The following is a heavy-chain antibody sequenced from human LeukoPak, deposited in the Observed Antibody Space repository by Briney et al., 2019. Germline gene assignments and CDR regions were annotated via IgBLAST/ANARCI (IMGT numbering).Heavy chain of an antibody. CDR1: GYTFTGYY. V-gene: IGHV1-2*02. D-gene: IGHD3-10*01. CDR2: INPNSGGT. Sequence: ASVKVSCKASGYTFTGYYMHWVRQAPGQGLEWMGWINPNSGGTNYAQKFQGRVTMTRDTSISTAYMELSRLRSDDTAVYYCVRVIARGGYDAFDIWGQGTMVTVSS. CDR3: VRVIARGGYDAFDI. J-gene: IGHJ3*02.